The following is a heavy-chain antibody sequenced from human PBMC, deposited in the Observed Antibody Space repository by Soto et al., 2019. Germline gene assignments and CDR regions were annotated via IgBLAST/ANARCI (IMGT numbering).Heavy chain of an antibody. Sequence: EVQLVESGGGLVQPGGSLRLSCAASGFTFSEYYVDWVRQAPGKGLEWVGRSKNKVSGYATEYAASVKGRFTISRDDSKNSLYLQMNSLKSEDTAVYYCASAIIFGGVMDYWGPGTLVTVSS. J-gene: IGHJ4*02. CDR3: ASAIIFGGVMDY. CDR1: GFTFSEYY. V-gene: IGHV3-72*01. D-gene: IGHD3-16*01. CDR2: SKNKVSGYAT.